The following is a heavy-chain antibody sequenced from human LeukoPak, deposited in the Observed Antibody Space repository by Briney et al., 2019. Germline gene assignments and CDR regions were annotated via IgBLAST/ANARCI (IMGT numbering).Heavy chain of an antibody. D-gene: IGHD3-16*01. CDR3: AGGGYYDYYYMDV. J-gene: IGHJ6*03. CDR2: IYYSGST. V-gene: IGHV4-59*08. CDR1: GGSISSYY. Sequence: PSETLSLTCTVSGGSISSYYWSWIRQPPGKGREWIGYIYYSGSTNYNPSLKSRVTISVDTSKNQFSLKLSSVTAADTGVYYCAGGGYYDYYYMDVWGKGTTVTVSS.